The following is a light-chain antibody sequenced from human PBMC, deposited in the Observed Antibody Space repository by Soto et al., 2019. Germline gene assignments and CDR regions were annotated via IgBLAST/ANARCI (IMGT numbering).Light chain of an antibody. CDR2: DAS. V-gene: IGKV3-11*01. CDR3: QQRSDWPPGP. CDR1: QSVAGY. Sequence: VVKMSPSAVSLTQGERATLSCRASQSVAGYLAWYQQKPGQAPRIIIYDASNRATGIPARFSGSGSGTDFTLTISNLEPEDFAVHYCQQRSDWPPGPFGQVTRPEVK. J-gene: IGKJ5*01.